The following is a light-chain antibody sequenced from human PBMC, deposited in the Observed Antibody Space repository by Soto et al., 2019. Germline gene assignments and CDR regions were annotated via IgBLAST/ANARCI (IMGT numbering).Light chain of an antibody. V-gene: IGKV3-11*01. CDR3: QQRSNWPRT. CDR2: DAS. Sequence: EIVMTQSPGTLSVSPGERATLSCRASQTVSRHLAWYQQKPGQAPRLLIYDASNRATGIPARFSGSGSGTDFTLTISSLEPEDFAVYYCQQRSNWPRTFGQGTKVDIK. CDR1: QTVSRH. J-gene: IGKJ1*01.